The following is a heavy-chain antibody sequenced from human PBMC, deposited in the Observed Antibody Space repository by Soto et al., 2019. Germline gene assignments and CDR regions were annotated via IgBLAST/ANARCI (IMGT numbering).Heavy chain of an antibody. V-gene: IGHV4-59*12. CDR3: ARGADSSSNWFDP. Sequence: SETLSLTCTVSGGSISSYYWSWIRQPPGKGLEWIGYIYHSGSTYYNPSLKSRVTISVDRSKNQFSLKLSSVTAADTAVYYCARGADSSSNWFDPWGQGTLVTVSS. D-gene: IGHD6-13*01. CDR1: GGSISSYY. CDR2: IYHSGST. J-gene: IGHJ5*02.